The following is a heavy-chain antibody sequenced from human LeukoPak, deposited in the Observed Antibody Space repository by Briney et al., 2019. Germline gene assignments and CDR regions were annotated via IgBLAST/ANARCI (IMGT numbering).Heavy chain of an antibody. D-gene: IGHD3-3*01. CDR1: GFTFDDYA. CDR2: ISWNSGSI. J-gene: IGHJ4*02. Sequence: GGSLRLSCAASGFTFDDYAMHWLRQAPGKGLEWVSGISWNSGSIGYADSVKGRFTISRDNAKNSLYLQMNSLRAKDTALYYCAKDIATDFWSGYYDYWGQGTLVTVSS. CDR3: AKDIATDFWSGYYDY. V-gene: IGHV3-9*01.